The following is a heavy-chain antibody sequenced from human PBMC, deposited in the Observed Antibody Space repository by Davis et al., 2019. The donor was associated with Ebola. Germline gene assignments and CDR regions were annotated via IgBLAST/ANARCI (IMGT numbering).Heavy chain of an antibody. V-gene: IGHV4-34*01. Sequence: MPSETLSLTCAVYGGSFSGYYWSWIRQPPGKGLEWIGEINHSGSTNYNPSLKSRVTISVDTSKNQFSLKLSSVTAADTAVYYCARVRGVASYGYPGRFDYWGQGILVTVSS. J-gene: IGHJ4*02. CDR1: GGSFSGYY. D-gene: IGHD5-18*01. CDR3: ARVRGVASYGYPGRFDY. CDR2: INHSGST.